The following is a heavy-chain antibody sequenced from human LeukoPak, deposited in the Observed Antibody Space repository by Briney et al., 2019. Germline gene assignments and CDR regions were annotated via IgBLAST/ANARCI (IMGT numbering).Heavy chain of an antibody. Sequence: ASVKVSCKASGYTFTGYYMHWVRQAPGQGLEWMGWINPNSGGTNYAQKFQGRVTMTRYTSISTAYMELSRLRSDDTAVYYCASPGGEREWLPFDYWGQGTLVTVSS. CDR2: INPNSGGT. D-gene: IGHD3-3*01. V-gene: IGHV1-2*02. J-gene: IGHJ4*02. CDR1: GYTFTGYY. CDR3: ASPGGEREWLPFDY.